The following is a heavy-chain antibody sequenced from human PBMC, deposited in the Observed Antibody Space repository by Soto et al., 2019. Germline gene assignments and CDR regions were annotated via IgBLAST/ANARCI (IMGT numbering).Heavy chain of an antibody. CDR3: AKDLTAMVTWGVGGVYDY. V-gene: IGHV3-23*01. J-gene: IGHJ4*02. D-gene: IGHD5-18*01. CDR2: ISGSGGST. Sequence: EVHLLESGGALEHPGGSLRLSCAAAGFTFSSYAMSWVRQAPGKGLEWVSAISGSGGSTYYADSVKGRFTISRDNSKNTLYLQMNSLRAEDTAVYYCAKDLTAMVTWGVGGVYDYWGQGTLVTVSS. CDR1: GFTFSSYA.